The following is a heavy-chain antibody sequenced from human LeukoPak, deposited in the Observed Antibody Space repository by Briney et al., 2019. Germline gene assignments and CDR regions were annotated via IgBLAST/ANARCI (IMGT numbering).Heavy chain of an antibody. CDR2: INPNSGGT. D-gene: IGHD6-13*01. Sequence: ASVKVSCKASGYTFTGYYMHWVRQAPGQGLEWMGWINPNSGGTNYAQKFQGRVTMTRDTSISTAYMELSRLRSDDTAVYYCAREDSSSLGYYGMDVWGQGTTVTVSS. J-gene: IGHJ6*02. V-gene: IGHV1-2*02. CDR1: GYTFTGYY. CDR3: AREDSSSLGYYGMDV.